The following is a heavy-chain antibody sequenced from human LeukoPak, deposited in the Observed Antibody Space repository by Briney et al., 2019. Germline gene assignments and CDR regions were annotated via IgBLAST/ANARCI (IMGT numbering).Heavy chain of an antibody. D-gene: IGHD3-22*01. CDR3: ARGHYDSSGYYPTRDWYFDL. V-gene: IGHV4-34*01. CDR1: GGSFSGYY. J-gene: IGHJ2*01. Sequence: SETLSLTCAVYGGSFSGYYWSRIRQPPGKGLEWIGEINHSGSTNYNPSLKSRVTISVDTSKNQFSLKLSSVTAADTAVYYCARGHYDSSGYYPTRDWYFDLWGRGTLVTVSS. CDR2: INHSGST.